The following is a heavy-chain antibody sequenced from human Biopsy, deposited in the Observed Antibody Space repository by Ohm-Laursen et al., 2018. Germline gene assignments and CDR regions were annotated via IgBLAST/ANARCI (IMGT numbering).Heavy chain of an antibody. CDR2: IYYNGNT. Sequence: SDTLSLTCSVSGGSVRSLSYYWSWVRQSPGKGLDWIGHIYYNGNTKYDPSLKSRVTISLDTSKNQASLKLNSVTAADRAVYYCAASPSYMIFDFWGQGTSVTVSS. CDR1: GGSVRSLSYY. D-gene: IGHD3-16*01. CDR3: AASPSYMIFDF. J-gene: IGHJ4*02. V-gene: IGHV4-61*01.